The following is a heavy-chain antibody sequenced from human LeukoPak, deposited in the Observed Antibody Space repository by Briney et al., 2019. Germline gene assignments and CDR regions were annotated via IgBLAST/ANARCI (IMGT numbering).Heavy chain of an antibody. CDR3: AKDRTSHIPVSGYSYVNWFDP. J-gene: IGHJ5*02. CDR2: ISGSGGST. CDR1: GFTFSNYA. V-gene: IGHV3-23*01. D-gene: IGHD5-18*01. Sequence: PGGSLRLSCAASGFTFSNYAMSWARQAPGKGLEWVSAISGSGGSTYYADSVKGRFTISRDNSKNTLYLQMNSLRAEDTAVYYCAKDRTSHIPVSGYSYVNWFDPWGQGTLVTVSS.